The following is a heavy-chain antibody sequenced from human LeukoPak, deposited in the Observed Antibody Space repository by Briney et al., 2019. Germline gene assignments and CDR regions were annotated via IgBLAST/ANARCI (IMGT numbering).Heavy chain of an antibody. CDR2: IYSSGNT. J-gene: IGHJ4*02. CDR3: ARGIAAAGTDY. V-gene: IGHV4-31*03. Sequence: SETLSLTCTVSGGSVRSGGYYCSWISQHPGKGREWIGYIYSSGNTYYNPSLKSRVTISVDTSKNQFSLKLSSVTAADTAVYYCARGIAAAGTDYWGQGTLVTVSS. D-gene: IGHD6-13*01. CDR1: GGSVRSGGYY.